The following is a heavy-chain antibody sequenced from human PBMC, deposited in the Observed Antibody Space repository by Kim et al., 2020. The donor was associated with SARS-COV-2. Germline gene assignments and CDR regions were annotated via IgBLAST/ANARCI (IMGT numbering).Heavy chain of an antibody. CDR3: AKSDRLGEIWGSYSLDY. CDR2: ISGSGGST. J-gene: IGHJ4*02. V-gene: IGHV3-23*01. D-gene: IGHD3-16*01. CDR1: GFTFSSYA. Sequence: GGSLRLSCAASGFTFSSYAMSWVRQAPGKGLEWVSAISGSGGSTYYADSVKGRFTISRDNSKNTLYLQMNSLRAEDTAVYYCAKSDRLGEIWGSYSLDYWGQGTLVTVSS.